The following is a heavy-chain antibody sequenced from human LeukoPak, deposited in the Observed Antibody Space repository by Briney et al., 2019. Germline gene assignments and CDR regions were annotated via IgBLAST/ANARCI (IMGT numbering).Heavy chain of an antibody. CDR3: AKERIVSWLLLDWNFDL. CDR2: ISSSGSIT. CDR1: GFTFSDYY. J-gene: IGHJ2*01. D-gene: IGHD3-22*01. Sequence: PGGSLRLSCAASGFTFSDYYMSWIRQAPGKGLEWVSYISSSGSITYYADSVKGRFTISRDNAKNSLYLQMNSLRADDTALYYCAKERIVSWLLLDWNFDLWGRGTLVTVSS. V-gene: IGHV3-11*01.